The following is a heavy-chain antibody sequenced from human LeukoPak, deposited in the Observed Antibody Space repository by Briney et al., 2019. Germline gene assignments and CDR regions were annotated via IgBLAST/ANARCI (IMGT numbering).Heavy chain of an antibody. CDR1: GYTFTDYY. CDR3: ARELNYYDSSGYYY. J-gene: IGHJ4*02. CDR2: INPNSGGT. D-gene: IGHD3-22*01. Sequence: GASVKVSCKASGYTFTDYYMHWVRQAPGQGLEWMGWINPNSGGTNYAQKFQGRVTMTRDTSISTAYMELSRLRSDDTAVYYCARELNYYDSSGYYYWGQGTLVTVSS. V-gene: IGHV1-2*02.